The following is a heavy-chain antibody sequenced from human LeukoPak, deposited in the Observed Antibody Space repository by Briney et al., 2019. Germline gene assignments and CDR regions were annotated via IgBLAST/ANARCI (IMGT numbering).Heavy chain of an antibody. CDR2: ISPSGGIT. V-gene: IGHV3-23*01. CDR3: AKGLGDLLDY. D-gene: IGHD2-21*02. CDR1: GFTFSTYG. J-gene: IGHJ4*02. Sequence: GGSLRLSCAASGFTFSTYGMNWVRQAPGKGLEWVSGISPSGGITYYTDSVKGRFTISRDNSKNTLYLQMNSLRAEDTAVYYCAKGLGDLLDYWGQGTLVTVSS.